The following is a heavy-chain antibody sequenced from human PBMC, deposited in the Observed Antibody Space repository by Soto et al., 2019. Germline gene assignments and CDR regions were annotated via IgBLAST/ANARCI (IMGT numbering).Heavy chain of an antibody. CDR2: ISYDGSNK. CDR3: ASLRVQRPFDY. D-gene: IGHD5-12*01. V-gene: IGHV3-30*03. CDR1: GFTFGSYG. J-gene: IGHJ4*02. Sequence: PGGSLRLSCAASGFTFGSYGMHWVRQAPGKGLEWVAVISYDGSNKYYADSVKGRFTISRDNSKNTLYLQMNSLRAEDTAVYYCASLRVQRPFDYWGQGTLVTVSS.